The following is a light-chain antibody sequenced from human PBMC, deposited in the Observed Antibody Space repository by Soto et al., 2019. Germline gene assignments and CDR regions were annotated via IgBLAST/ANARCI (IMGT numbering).Light chain of an antibody. CDR1: HSVSTR. Sequence: EIVMTQSPATLSVSPGERATLSCRASHSVSTRLAWYQQKPGQAPRLLIYDASTRATGLPARFSGSGSGTDFTLTISSLQSEDFAVYYCQHHTNWPLTFGGGTKVEIK. CDR3: QHHTNWPLT. V-gene: IGKV3-15*01. J-gene: IGKJ4*01. CDR2: DAS.